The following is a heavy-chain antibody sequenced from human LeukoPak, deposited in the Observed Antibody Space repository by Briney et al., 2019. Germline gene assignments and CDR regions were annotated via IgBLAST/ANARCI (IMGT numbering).Heavy chain of an antibody. J-gene: IGHJ5*02. CDR2: INHSGST. V-gene: IGHV4-34*01. Sequence: SETLSLTCAVYGGSFSGYYWSWIRQPPGKGLEWIGEINHSGSTNYNPSLKSRVTISVDTSKNQFSLKLSSVTAADTAVYYCARGPRRRPLPRERTTAFNWFDPWGQGTLVTVSS. CDR3: ARGPRRRPLPRERTTAFNWFDP. D-gene: IGHD1-1*01. CDR1: GGSFSGYY.